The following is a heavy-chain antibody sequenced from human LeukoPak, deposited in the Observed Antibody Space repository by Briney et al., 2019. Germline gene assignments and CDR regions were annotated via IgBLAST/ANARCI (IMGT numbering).Heavy chain of an antibody. CDR3: ARSSRAIGSSGRFDY. V-gene: IGHV4-59*01. CDR1: GGSISSYY. CDR2: IYYSGST. J-gene: IGHJ4*02. D-gene: IGHD3-22*01. Sequence: PSETLSLTCTVSGGSISSYYWSWIRQPPGKGLEWIGYIYYSGSTNYNPSLKSRVTISVDTSKNQFSLKLSSVTAADTAVYYCARSSRAIGSSGRFDYWGQGTLVTVSS.